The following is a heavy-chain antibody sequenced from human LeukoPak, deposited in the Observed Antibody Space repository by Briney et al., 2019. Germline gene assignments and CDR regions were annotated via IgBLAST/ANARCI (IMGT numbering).Heavy chain of an antibody. V-gene: IGHV4-39*01. D-gene: IGHD2-15*01. CDR1: GGSISSSSYY. CDR2: IYYSGST. CDR3: ARVVVAATCYFDY. J-gene: IGHJ4*02. Sequence: SETLSLTCTVSGGSISSSSYYWGWIRQPPGKGLEWFGSIYYSGSTYYNPYLKSRVTISVDTSKTQFSLKLSSVTAADTAVYYCARVVVAATCYFDYWGQGTLVTVSS.